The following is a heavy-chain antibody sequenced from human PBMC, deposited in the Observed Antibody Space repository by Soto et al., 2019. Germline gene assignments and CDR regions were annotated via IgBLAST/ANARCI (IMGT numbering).Heavy chain of an antibody. CDR1: GFTFTSSA. CDR3: ARVTKSRDGYNINFDY. Sequence: SVKVSCKASGFTFTSSAVQWVRQARGQRLEWIGWIVVGSGNTNYAQKFQERVTITRDMSTSTAYMELSSVTAADTAVYYCARVTKSRDGYNINFDYWGQGTLVTVSS. CDR2: IVVGSGNT. J-gene: IGHJ4*02. D-gene: IGHD5-12*01. V-gene: IGHV1-58*01.